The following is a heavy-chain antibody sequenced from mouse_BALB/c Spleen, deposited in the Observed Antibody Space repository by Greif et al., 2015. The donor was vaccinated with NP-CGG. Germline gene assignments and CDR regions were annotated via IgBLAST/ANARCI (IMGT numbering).Heavy chain of an antibody. J-gene: IGHJ3*01. Sequence: LQQSGSELVRPGASVKLSCKASGYTFTSYWVHWVKQRPGQGLEWIGNIYPGSGSINYDEKFKSKATLTVDTSSSTAYMQLSSLTSEDSAVYYCTKLGGGAYWGQGTLVTVSA. V-gene: IGHV1S22*01. CDR2: IYPGSGSI. D-gene: IGHD4-1*01. CDR3: TKLGGGAY. CDR1: GYTFTSYW.